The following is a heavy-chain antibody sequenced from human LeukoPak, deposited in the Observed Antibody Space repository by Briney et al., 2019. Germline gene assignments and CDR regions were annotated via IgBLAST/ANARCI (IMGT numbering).Heavy chain of an antibody. J-gene: IGHJ4*02. CDR3: ARDSGPIAAAGTDY. Sequence: PGGSLRLSCAASGFTFSSYSMNWVRQAPWKGLEWVSYISSSSSTIYYADSVKGRFTISRDNAKNSLYLQMNSLRAEDTAVYYCARDSGPIAAAGTDYWGQGTLVTVSS. V-gene: IGHV3-48*01. CDR1: GFTFSSYS. CDR2: ISSSSSTI. D-gene: IGHD6-13*01.